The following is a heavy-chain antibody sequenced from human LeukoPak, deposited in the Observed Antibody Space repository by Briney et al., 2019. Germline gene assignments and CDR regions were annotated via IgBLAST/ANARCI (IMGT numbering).Heavy chain of an antibody. J-gene: IGHJ6*04. CDR3: ARGGTSLYYGMDV. CDR2: INHSGSP. D-gene: IGHD2-8*01. V-gene: IGHV4-34*01. CDR1: GGSFSGNY. Sequence: PSETLSLTCAVFGGSFSGNYWSWIRQPPGKGLEWIGEINHSGSPNYNPSLKSRVTISVDTSKNQFSLKVTSVTAADMAVYYCARGGTSLYYGMDVWGEGTTVTVSS.